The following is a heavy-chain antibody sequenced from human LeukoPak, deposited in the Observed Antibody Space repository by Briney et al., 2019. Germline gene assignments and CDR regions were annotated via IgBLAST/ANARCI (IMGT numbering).Heavy chain of an antibody. CDR3: AKGIPVTGPLDY. D-gene: IGHD4-17*01. J-gene: IGHJ4*02. CDR2: ISWNSGSI. CDR1: GFTFDDYA. Sequence: PGRSLRLSCAASGFTFDDYAMPWVRQAPGKGLEWVSGISWNSGSIGYADSVKGRFTISRDNAKNSLYLQMNSLRAEDTALYYCAKGIPVTGPLDYWGQGTLVTVSS. V-gene: IGHV3-9*01.